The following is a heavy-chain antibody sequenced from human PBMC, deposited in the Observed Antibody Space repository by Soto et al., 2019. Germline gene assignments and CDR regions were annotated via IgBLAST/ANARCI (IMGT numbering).Heavy chain of an antibody. CDR2: VNGDGSYT. J-gene: IGHJ4*02. D-gene: IGHD1-26*01. Sequence: EVQLMESGGGLVQPGGSLRLSCAASGFTFSSYWMQWFRQAPGKGLVWVSRVNGDGSYTRYADSAKGRFTISRGNAKNTLYLQMNSLRDEDTAVYYCARERGPYYTDYWGQGTLVTVSS. CDR1: GFTFSSYW. CDR3: ARERGPYYTDY. V-gene: IGHV3-74*01.